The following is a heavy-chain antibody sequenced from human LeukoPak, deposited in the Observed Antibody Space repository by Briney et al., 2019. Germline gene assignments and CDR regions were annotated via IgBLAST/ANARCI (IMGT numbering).Heavy chain of an antibody. Sequence: GGSLRLSCAASGFTFSSYSMNWVRQAPGKGLEWVSSISGGSTYYADSRKGRFTISRDNSKNTLHLQMNSLRAEDTAVYYCANSDFWSGYINWGQGTLVTVSS. J-gene: IGHJ4*02. CDR1: GFTFSSYS. CDR3: ANSDFWSGYIN. CDR2: ISGGST. V-gene: IGHV3-38-3*01. D-gene: IGHD3-3*01.